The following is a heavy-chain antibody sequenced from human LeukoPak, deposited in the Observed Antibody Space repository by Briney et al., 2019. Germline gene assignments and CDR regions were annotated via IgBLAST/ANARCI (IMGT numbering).Heavy chain of an antibody. CDR3: AKDLDYYDSSGYYLLHVDAFDI. V-gene: IGHV3-23*01. CDR1: GFNFYNTG. J-gene: IGHJ3*02. Sequence: GGSLRLSCAVSGFNFYNTGMSWVRQAPGKGLEWVSAISGSGGSTYYADSVKGRFTISRDNSKNTLYLQMNSLRAEDTAVYYCAKDLDYYDSSGYYLLHVDAFDIWGQGTMVTVSS. CDR2: ISGSGGST. D-gene: IGHD3-22*01.